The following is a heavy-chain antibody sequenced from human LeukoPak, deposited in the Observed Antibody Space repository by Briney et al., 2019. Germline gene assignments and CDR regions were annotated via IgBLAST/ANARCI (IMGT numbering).Heavy chain of an antibody. CDR3: ANPDEHCGGDCYYSVRPFDY. J-gene: IGHJ4*02. V-gene: IGHV3-15*01. CDR2: IKSKTDGGTT. D-gene: IGHD2-21*02. CDR1: GFTFSNAW. Sequence: RGSLRLSCAASGFTFSNAWMNWVRHAPGKGLEWVGRIKSKTDGGTTDYAAPVKGRFTISREDSENTLYLQMNSLRTEDTAVYYCANPDEHCGGDCYYSVRPFDYWGQGTLVTVSS.